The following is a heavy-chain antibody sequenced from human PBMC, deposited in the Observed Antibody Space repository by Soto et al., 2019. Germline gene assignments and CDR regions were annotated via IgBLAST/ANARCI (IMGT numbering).Heavy chain of an antibody. D-gene: IGHD2-15*01. CDR2: IYPGDSDT. V-gene: IGHV5-51*01. J-gene: IGHJ6*03. Sequence: GESLKISCKGSGYSFTSYWTGWVRQMPGKGLEWMGIIYPGDSDTRYSPSFQGQVTISADKSISTAYLQWSSLKASDTAMYYCGRFPAVSSYYSDYYYLDVWGKGTRVTVS. CDR3: GRFPAVSSYYSDYYYLDV. CDR1: GYSFTSYW.